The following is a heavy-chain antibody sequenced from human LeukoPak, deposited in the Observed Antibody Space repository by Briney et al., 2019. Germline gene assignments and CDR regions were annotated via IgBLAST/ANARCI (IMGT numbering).Heavy chain of an antibody. CDR1: GFTFSSYA. Sequence: GGSLRLSCAASGFTFSSYAMSWVRQAPGKGLEWVSAISGSGGSTYYADSVKGRFTISRDNSKNTLYLQMNSQRAEDTAVYYCAKGTSITMIVVVSSGHDAFDIWGQGTMVTVSS. V-gene: IGHV3-23*01. J-gene: IGHJ3*02. D-gene: IGHD3-22*01. CDR3: AKGTSITMIVVVSSGHDAFDI. CDR2: ISGSGGST.